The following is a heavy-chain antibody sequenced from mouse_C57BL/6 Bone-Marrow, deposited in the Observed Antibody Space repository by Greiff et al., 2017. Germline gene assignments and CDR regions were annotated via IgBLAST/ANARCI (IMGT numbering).Heavy chain of an antibody. Sequence: QVQLQQPGAELVRPGSSVKLSCKASGYTFTSYWMDLVKQRPGQGIEWIGNLYPSDSETHYNQKFKDKATLTVDKSSSTAYMQLSSLTSEDSAVYYFARSNYVSYYAMDYWGQGTSVTVSS. D-gene: IGHD2-5*01. CDR1: GYTFTSYW. J-gene: IGHJ4*01. CDR2: LYPSDSET. V-gene: IGHV1-61*01. CDR3: ARSNYVSYYAMDY.